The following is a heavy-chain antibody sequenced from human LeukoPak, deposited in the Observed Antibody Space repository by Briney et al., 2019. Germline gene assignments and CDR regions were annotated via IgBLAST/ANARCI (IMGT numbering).Heavy chain of an antibody. CDR3: ARSANPGVHDFDP. Sequence: PGGSLRLSCTASGFAFSSYAMAWVRQAPGKGLEWLSYISSSSEINYADSVKGRFTISRDNAKNSLYLQMISLRGEDTAVYYCARSANPGVHDFDPWGQGTLVTVSS. J-gene: IGHJ5*02. D-gene: IGHD6-6*01. CDR2: ISSSSEI. CDR1: GFAFSSYA. V-gene: IGHV3-48*01.